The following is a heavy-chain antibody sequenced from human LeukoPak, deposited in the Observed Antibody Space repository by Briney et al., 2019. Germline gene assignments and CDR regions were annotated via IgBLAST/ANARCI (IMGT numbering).Heavy chain of an antibody. J-gene: IGHJ5*02. V-gene: IGHV1-69*04. CDR2: LIPIFGIA. D-gene: IGHD3-10*01. CDR3: ARDGDSPINSGSYYNWFDP. CDR1: GGTFRIYA. Sequence: SVKVSCNASGGTFRIYAISWVRQAPGQGLEWMGRLIPIFGIANYAQKFQGRVTITADKSTSTAYMELSSLRSEDTAVYYCARDGDSPINSGSYYNWFDPWGQGTLVTVSS.